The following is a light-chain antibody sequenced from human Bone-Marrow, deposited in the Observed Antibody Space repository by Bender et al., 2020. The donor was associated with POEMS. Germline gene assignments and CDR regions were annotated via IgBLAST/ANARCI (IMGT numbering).Light chain of an antibody. Sequence: QSALTQPPSASGSPGQSITISCAGSNNDIGAYNYVSWYQQHPNEAPKLMIYDVSNRPSGVSNRFSGSKSGNTASLTIAGLQAEDEADYYCSSYTSSSTRVFGGGTKLTVL. J-gene: IGLJ3*02. CDR3: SSYTSSSTRV. CDR1: NNDIGAYNY. CDR2: DVS. V-gene: IGLV2-14*03.